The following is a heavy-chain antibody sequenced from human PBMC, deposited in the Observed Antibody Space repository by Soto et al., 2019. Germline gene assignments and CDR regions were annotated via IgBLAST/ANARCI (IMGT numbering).Heavy chain of an antibody. CDR2: MNANNGRT. CDR1: GYTFTSYD. J-gene: IGHJ4*02. D-gene: IGHD1-26*01. V-gene: IGHV1-8*02. Sequence: QVQLVQSGAEVKKPGASVTVSCKASGYTFTSYDINWVRQATGQGFEWMGWMNANNGRTGYAQKFQGRVTMPRNTAINTAYMELSSLGSEDTAVYYCARGRWEVAPDCWGQGTLVTVSS. CDR3: ARGRWEVAPDC.